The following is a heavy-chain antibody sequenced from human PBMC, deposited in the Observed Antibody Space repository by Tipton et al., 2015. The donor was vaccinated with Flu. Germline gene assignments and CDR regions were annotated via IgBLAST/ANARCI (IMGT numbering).Heavy chain of an antibody. J-gene: IGHJ4*02. V-gene: IGHV3-23*01. CDR2: IVRSGTST. Sequence: SLRLSCTASGITFNSYAMSWVRQAPGKGLEWVSTIVRSGTSTYYADSVKGRFSISRDNSKNTLYLQMNGLRAEDTATYYCARALGGSDSHWGQGTLVTVSS. D-gene: IGHD2-21*01. CDR1: GITFNSYA. CDR3: ARALGGSDSH.